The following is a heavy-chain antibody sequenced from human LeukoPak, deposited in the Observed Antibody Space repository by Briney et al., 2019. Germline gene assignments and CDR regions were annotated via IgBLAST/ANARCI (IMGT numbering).Heavy chain of an antibody. CDR2: IYNSGTT. CDR3: ARDGTTFEY. D-gene: IGHD1-1*01. CDR1: GGSISSGGYY. V-gene: IGHV4-31*03. Sequence: SQTLSLTCTVSGGSISSGGYYWTWIRQYPGKGLEWIGYIYNSGTTYYNPSLQSRVTISGDTSKNQFSLKLSSVTAADTAVYYCARDGTTFEYWGQGTLVTVSS. J-gene: IGHJ4*02.